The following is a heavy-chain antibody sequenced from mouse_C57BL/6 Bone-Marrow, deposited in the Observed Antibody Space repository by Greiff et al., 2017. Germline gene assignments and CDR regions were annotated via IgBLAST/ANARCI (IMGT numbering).Heavy chain of an antibody. CDR2: INPNNGGT. Sequence: EVQLQESGPELVKPGASVKMSCKASGYTFTDYNMHWVKQSHGKSLEWIGYINPNNGGTSYNQKFKGKATLTVNKSSSTAYMELRSLTSEDSAVYYCARTPPYYGSSYWYFDVWGTGTTVTVSS. J-gene: IGHJ1*03. CDR1: GYTFTDYN. D-gene: IGHD1-1*01. V-gene: IGHV1-22*01. CDR3: ARTPPYYGSSYWYFDV.